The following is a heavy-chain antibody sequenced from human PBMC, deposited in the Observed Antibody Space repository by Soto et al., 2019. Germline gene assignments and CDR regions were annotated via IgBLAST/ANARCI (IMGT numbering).Heavy chain of an antibody. CDR3: ARDGYDANYYYYYGMDV. D-gene: IGHD5-18*01. CDR1: GYTFTSYG. V-gene: IGHV1-18*01. CDR2: ISAYNGNT. Sequence: GASVKVSCKASGYTFTSYGISWVRQAPGQGLEWMGWISAYNGNTNYAQKLQGRVTMTTDTSTSTAYMELRSLRSDDTAVYYCARDGYDANYYYYYGMDVWGQGTTVTVSS. J-gene: IGHJ6*02.